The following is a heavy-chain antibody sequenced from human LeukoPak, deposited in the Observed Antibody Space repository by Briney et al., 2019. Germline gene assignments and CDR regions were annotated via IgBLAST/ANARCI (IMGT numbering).Heavy chain of an antibody. D-gene: IGHD6-6*01. J-gene: IGHJ4*02. V-gene: IGHV3-74*01. CDR1: GFTFSSYW. CDR3: ARMRAARPSHFDY. Sequence: GGSLGLSCAASGFTFSSYWMHWVRQAPGKGLVWVSRINSDGSSTSYADSVEGRFTISRDNAKNTLYLQMNSLRAEDTAVYYCARMRAARPSHFDYWGQGTLVTVSS. CDR2: INSDGSST.